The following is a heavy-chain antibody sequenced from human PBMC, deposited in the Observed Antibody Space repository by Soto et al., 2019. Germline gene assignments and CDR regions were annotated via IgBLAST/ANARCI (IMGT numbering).Heavy chain of an antibody. V-gene: IGHV3-30*18. J-gene: IGHJ4*02. CDR3: AKDEQPQAVAGTGFDY. CDR1: GFTFSSYG. CDR2: ISYDGSNK. Sequence: PGGSLRLSCAASGFTFSSYGIHWVRQAPGKGLEWVAVISYDGSNKYYADSVKGRFTISRDNSKNTLYLQMNSLRAEDTAVYYCAKDEQPQAVAGTGFDYWGQGTLVTVSS. D-gene: IGHD6-19*01.